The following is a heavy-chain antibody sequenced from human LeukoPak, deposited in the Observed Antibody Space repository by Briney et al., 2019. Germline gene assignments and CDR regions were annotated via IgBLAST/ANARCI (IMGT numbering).Heavy chain of an antibody. J-gene: IGHJ5*02. CDR3: ARGLPPRGYSYGTNWFDP. CDR2: IYYSGST. V-gene: IGHV4-59*01. CDR1: GGSISSYY. Sequence: PSETLSLTCTVSGGSISSYYWSWIRQPPGEGLEWIGYIYYSGSTNYNPSLKSRVTISVDTSKNQFSLKLSSVTAADTAVYYCARGLPPRGYSYGTNWFDPWGQGTLVTVSS. D-gene: IGHD5-18*01.